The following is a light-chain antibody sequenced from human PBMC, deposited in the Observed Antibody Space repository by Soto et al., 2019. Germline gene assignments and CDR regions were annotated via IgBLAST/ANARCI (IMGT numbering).Light chain of an antibody. CDR1: SSDVGGYNY. V-gene: IGLV2-14*01. Sequence: QSVLTQPASVSGSPGQSITMSCTGTSSDVGGYNYVSWYQQQSGKAPKLMIHEVSNRPSGVSNRFSGSKSGNTASLTISGLQAEDEADYYCSSYTSSRAYVFGIGTK. CDR2: EVS. J-gene: IGLJ1*01. CDR3: SSYTSSRAYV.